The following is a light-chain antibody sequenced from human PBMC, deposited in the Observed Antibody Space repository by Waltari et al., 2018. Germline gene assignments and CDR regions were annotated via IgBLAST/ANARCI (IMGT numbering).Light chain of an antibody. CDR2: KDT. J-gene: IGLJ2*01. V-gene: IGLV3-25*03. Sequence: SYELTQTPSVSVSPGQTATIHCSGDVLPHQYAYGYQQKPGQATLVILDKDTQRPSGIPERFSGSSSGTTVTLTISGVQAEDEADYYCQSIDSVVVFGGGTKLTVL. CDR3: QSIDSVVV. CDR1: VLPHQY.